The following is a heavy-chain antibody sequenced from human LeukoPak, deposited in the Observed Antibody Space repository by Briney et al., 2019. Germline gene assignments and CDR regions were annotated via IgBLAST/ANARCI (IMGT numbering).Heavy chain of an antibody. CDR2: ISGSGGST. V-gene: IGHV3-23*01. Sequence: PGGSLRLSCAASGFYFANYAMSWVRQAPGKGLEWVSAISGSGGSTYYADSVKGRFTISRDNSKNTLYLQMNSLRAEDTAVYYCAKDQFFNSGGSDDYWGQGTLVTVSS. CDR3: AKDQFFNSGGSDDY. J-gene: IGHJ4*02. D-gene: IGHD6-19*01. CDR1: GFYFANYA.